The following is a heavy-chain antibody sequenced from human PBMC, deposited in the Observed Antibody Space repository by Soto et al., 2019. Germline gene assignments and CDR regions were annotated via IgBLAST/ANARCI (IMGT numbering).Heavy chain of an antibody. Sequence: QVQLQESGPGLVRPSETLSLTCTVSGGSVSGGSYFWSWVRQPPGKGLEWIGYFYYSGSTKYNPSLKSRVTILEDTSKNQFSLKLNSVTAADTAVYYWAREGRMGTFDYWGQGALVTVSS. V-gene: IGHV4-61*01. CDR1: GGSVSGGSYF. D-gene: IGHD1-1*01. CDR2: FYYSGST. CDR3: AREGRMGTFDY. J-gene: IGHJ4*02.